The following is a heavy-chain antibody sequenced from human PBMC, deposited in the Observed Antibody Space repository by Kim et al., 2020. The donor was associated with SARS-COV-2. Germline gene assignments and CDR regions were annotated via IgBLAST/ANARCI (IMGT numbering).Heavy chain of an antibody. D-gene: IGHD6-19*01. Sequence: GGSLRLSCAASGFTFSSYAMHWVRQAPGKGLEWVAVISYDGSNKYYADPVKGRFTISRDNSKNTLYLQMNSLRAEDTAVYYCAREGVGSSGFDYWGQGTLVTVSS. CDR3: AREGVGSSGFDY. J-gene: IGHJ4*02. CDR2: ISYDGSNK. V-gene: IGHV3-30*04. CDR1: GFTFSSYA.